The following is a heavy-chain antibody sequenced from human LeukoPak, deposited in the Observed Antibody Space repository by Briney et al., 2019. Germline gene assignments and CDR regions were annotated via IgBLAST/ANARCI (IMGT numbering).Heavy chain of an antibody. D-gene: IGHD5-24*01. CDR3: ARKRDGAYDLDY. Sequence: GGSLRLSCAASGFTFSSYWMHWVRQAPGKGLVWVSRIKTDGSSTSYADSVKGRFTISRDNAKNTLYLQMNSLRAEDTAVYYCARKRDGAYDLDYWGQGTLVTVSS. CDR2: IKTDGSST. CDR1: GFTFSSYW. J-gene: IGHJ4*02. V-gene: IGHV3-74*01.